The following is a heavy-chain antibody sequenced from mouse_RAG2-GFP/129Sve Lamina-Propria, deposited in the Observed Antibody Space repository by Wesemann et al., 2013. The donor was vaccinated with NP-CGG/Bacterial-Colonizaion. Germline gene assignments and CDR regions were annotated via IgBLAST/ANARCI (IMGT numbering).Heavy chain of an antibody. J-gene: IGHJ4*01. D-gene: IGHD1-1*01. Sequence: EVKLLQSGGGLVQPGGSLKLSCAASGFTFSSYTMSWVRQTPAKRLEWVATISSGGGNTYYPDSVKGRFTISRDNARNTLYLQMSSLRSEDTAMYYCARHSQSSYYYDGSYGYAMDYWGQGTSVTVSS. CDR1: GFTFSSYT. V-gene: IGHV5-9*04. CDR2: ISSGGGNT. CDR3: ARHSQSSYYYDGSYGYAMDY.